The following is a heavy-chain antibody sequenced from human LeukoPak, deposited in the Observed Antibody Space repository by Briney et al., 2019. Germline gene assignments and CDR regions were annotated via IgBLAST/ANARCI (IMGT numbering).Heavy chain of an antibody. V-gene: IGHV3-21*01. CDR3: ARERVVREPLGY. Sequence: GGSLRLSCAASGFTFSSYSMNWVRQAPGKGLEWVSSISSSSSYIYYADSVKGRFTISRDNAKNSLYLQMNSLRAEDTAVYYCARERVVREPLGYWGQGTLVTVSS. D-gene: IGHD3-10*01. J-gene: IGHJ4*02. CDR2: ISSSSSYI. CDR1: GFTFSSYS.